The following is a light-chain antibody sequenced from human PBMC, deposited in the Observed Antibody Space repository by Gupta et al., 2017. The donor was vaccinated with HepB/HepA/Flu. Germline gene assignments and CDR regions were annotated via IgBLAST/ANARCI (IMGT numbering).Light chain of an antibody. Sequence: NFTLTQPQSVSAPPGTPVTISCTRSGGSIASNDVQWFRQRPTSAPTTVIYENDQRPSGVTDQFSGSIDSSSNSASLTISGLETEDEADYYCQCCDNNKTYCVLGNGTKVTVL. CDR2: END. CDR1: GGSIASND. V-gene: IGLV6-57*03. CDR3: QCCDNNKTYCV. J-gene: IGLJ1*01.